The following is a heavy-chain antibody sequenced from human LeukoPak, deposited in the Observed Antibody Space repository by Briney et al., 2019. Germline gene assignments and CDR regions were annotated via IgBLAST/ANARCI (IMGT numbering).Heavy chain of an antibody. Sequence: ASVKVSCKASGYTFTSYDINWVRQATGQGLEWMGWINPNSGGTNYAQKFQGWVTMTRDTSISTAYMELSRLRSDDTAVYYCARGIGAAMVDYWGQGTLVTVSS. D-gene: IGHD5-18*01. CDR3: ARGIGAAMVDY. J-gene: IGHJ4*02. CDR1: GYTFTSYD. V-gene: IGHV1-2*04. CDR2: INPNSGGT.